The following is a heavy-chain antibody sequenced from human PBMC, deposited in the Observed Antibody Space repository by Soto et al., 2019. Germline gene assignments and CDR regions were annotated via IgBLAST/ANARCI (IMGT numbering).Heavy chain of an antibody. Sequence: RGESLKISCKGSGYSFTSYWISWVRQMPGKGLEWMGRIDPSDSYTNYSPSFQGHVTISADKSISTAYLQWSSLKASDTAMYYCARHAGGFSGSSYWGQGTLVTVSS. CDR3: ARHAGGFSGSSY. J-gene: IGHJ4*02. CDR1: GYSFTSYW. D-gene: IGHD3-3*01. V-gene: IGHV5-10-1*01. CDR2: IDPSDSYT.